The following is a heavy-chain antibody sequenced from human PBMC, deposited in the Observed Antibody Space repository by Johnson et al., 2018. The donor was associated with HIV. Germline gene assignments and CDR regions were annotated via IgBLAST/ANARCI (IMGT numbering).Heavy chain of an antibody. V-gene: IGHV3-66*01. CDR1: GFTFSDAW. D-gene: IGHD3-10*01. CDR2: IYSGGST. CDR3: ARDIMRAGSYYDAFDS. Sequence: VQLVESGGGLVKPGGSLRLSCAASGFTFSDAWMSWVRQAPGKGLEWVSVIYSGGSTYYADSVNGRFTISRDNSKNTLYLQMNSLRAEDTAVYYCARDIMRAGSYYDAFDSWGQGTMVTVSS. J-gene: IGHJ3*02.